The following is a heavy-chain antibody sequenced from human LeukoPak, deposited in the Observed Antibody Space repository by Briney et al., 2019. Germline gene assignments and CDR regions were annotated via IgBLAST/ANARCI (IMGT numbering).Heavy chain of an antibody. CDR1: GYTFTSYY. CDR3: ARDDGGYDILTGYSRRPKYYFDY. Sequence: ASVKVSCKASGYTFTSYYMHWVRQAPGQGLEWMGIINPSGGSTSYAQKFQGRVTMTRDTSTSTVYMELSSLRSEDTAVYYCARDDGGYDILTGYSRRPKYYFDYWGQGTLVTVSS. CDR2: INPSGGST. J-gene: IGHJ4*02. D-gene: IGHD3-9*01. V-gene: IGHV1-46*01.